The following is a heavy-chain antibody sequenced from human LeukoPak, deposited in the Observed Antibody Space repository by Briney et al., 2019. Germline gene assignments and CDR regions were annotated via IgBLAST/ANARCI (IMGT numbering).Heavy chain of an antibody. Sequence: PSETLSLTCAVYGGSFSGYYWSWIRQPPGKGLEWIGEINHSGSTNYNPSLKSRVTISVDTSKNQFSLKLSSVTAADTAVYYCARGGVQYYDILTGYYTIYFDYWGQGTLVTVSS. V-gene: IGHV4-34*01. J-gene: IGHJ4*02. CDR3: ARGGVQYYDILTGYYTIYFDY. CDR1: GGSFSGYY. CDR2: INHSGST. D-gene: IGHD3-9*01.